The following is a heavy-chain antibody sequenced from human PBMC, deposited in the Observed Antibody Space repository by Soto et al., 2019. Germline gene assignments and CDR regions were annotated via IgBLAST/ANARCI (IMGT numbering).Heavy chain of an antibody. D-gene: IGHD5-12*01. J-gene: IGHJ4*02. CDR2: ISHDGSNK. V-gene: IGHV3-30*18. Sequence: PGGSLRLSCAASGFTFSSYGMHWVRQAPGKGLEWVAVISHDGSNKYYADSVKGRFTISRDNSKNTLYLQMNSLRAEDTAVYYCAKDGPQYSGYDFTSRSRSYFDYWGQGTLVTVSS. CDR1: GFTFSSYG. CDR3: AKDGPQYSGYDFTSRSRSYFDY.